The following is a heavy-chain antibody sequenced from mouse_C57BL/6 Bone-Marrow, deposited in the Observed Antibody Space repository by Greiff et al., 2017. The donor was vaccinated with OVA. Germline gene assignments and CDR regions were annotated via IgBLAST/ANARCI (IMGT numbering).Heavy chain of an antibody. D-gene: IGHD1-1*01. Sequence: VQLQESGPGLVAPSQCLSITCTVSGFSLTSYAISWVRQPPGKGLEWLGVIWPGGGTNYNSAHYSRRSISKDNSKSQVFLKMNSLQTDDTARYYCARKDYYGSTYFDVWGTGTTVTVSS. V-gene: IGHV2-9-1*01. J-gene: IGHJ1*03. CDR3: ARKDYYGSTYFDV. CDR2: IWPGGGT. CDR1: GFSLTSYA.